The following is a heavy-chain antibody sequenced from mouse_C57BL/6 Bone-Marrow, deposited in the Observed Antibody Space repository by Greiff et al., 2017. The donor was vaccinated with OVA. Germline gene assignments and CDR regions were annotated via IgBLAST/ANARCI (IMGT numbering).Heavy chain of an antibody. D-gene: IGHD1-1*01. J-gene: IGHJ3*01. CDR1: GYTFTSYW. Sequence: QVQLQQPGTELVKPGASVKLSCKASGYTFTSYWMHWVKQRPGQGLAWIGNINPSNGGTNYNEKFKSKATLTVDKSSSTAYMQLSSLTSEDSAVYYGARWGYYGGTWFAYWGQGTLVTVSA. CDR3: ARWGYYGGTWFAY. V-gene: IGHV1-53*01. CDR2: INPSNGGT.